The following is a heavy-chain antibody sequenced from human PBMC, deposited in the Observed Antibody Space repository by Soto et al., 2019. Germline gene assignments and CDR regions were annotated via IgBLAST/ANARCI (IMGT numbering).Heavy chain of an antibody. Sequence: GGSLRLSCAASGFTFSSYAMHWVRQAPGKGLEWVAVISYDGSNKYYADSVKGRFTISRDNSKNTLYLQMNSLRAEDTAVYYCAREGLSSSLPFNWFEPWGQGTLVTVSS. CDR2: ISYDGSNK. V-gene: IGHV3-30-3*01. CDR1: GFTFSSYA. D-gene: IGHD6-13*01. J-gene: IGHJ5*02. CDR3: AREGLSSSLPFNWFEP.